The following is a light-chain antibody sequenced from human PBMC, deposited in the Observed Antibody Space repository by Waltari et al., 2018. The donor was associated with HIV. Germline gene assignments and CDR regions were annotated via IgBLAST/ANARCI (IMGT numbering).Light chain of an antibody. Sequence: SSELPQHPAVSVALGQTARITCQGESLGRYYASWSHQKPGQAPVIVIYGKNHRPPAIPDRCSGSSSGNTASLTITGAQAEDEADYYCNTRDSSGNHWVFGGGTKLTVL. J-gene: IGLJ3*02. V-gene: IGLV3-19*01. CDR2: GKN. CDR1: SLGRYY. CDR3: NTRDSSGNHWV.